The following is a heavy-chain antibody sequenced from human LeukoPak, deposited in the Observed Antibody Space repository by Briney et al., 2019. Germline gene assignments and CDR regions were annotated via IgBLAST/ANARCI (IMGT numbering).Heavy chain of an antibody. CDR1: GFTLSDYW. J-gene: IGHJ4*02. Sequence: GGSLRLSCAASGFTLSDYWVHWVRQAPGKGLVWVSRINTDGTNRNYADSVKGRFTISRDNAKNTLFLQMNSLRAEDTAVYYCTRAGYYRFDYWGQGTLVTVSS. CDR3: TRAGYYRFDY. D-gene: IGHD2/OR15-2a*01. CDR2: INTDGTNR. V-gene: IGHV3-74*01.